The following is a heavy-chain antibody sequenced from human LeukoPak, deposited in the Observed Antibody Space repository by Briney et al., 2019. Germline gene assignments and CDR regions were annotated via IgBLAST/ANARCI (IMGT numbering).Heavy chain of an antibody. V-gene: IGHV3-30-3*01. CDR1: GFTFSSYA. Sequence: GGSLRLSCAASGFTFSSYAMHWVRQAPGKGLEWVAVISYDGSSKYYADSVKGRFTISRDNSKNTLYLQMNSLRADDTAVYYCARDLRRDCSTTTCYAFDYWGQGTLVTVSS. J-gene: IGHJ4*02. CDR2: ISYDGSSK. D-gene: IGHD2-2*01. CDR3: ARDLRRDCSTTTCYAFDY.